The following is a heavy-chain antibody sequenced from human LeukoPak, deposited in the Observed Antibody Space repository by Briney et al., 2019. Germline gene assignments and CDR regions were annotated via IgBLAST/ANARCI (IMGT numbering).Heavy chain of an antibody. Sequence: SETLSLTCTVSGGSITNYYWSWIRQPPGKGLEWIGNIYHSGTTNHNPPLKSRVTISLDTSENQFSLKLSSVTPADTAVYYCAREGYRGFDPWGQGTLVTVSS. CDR1: GGSITNYY. CDR3: AREGYRGFDP. D-gene: IGHD1-1*01. V-gene: IGHV4-59*01. CDR2: IYHSGTT. J-gene: IGHJ5*02.